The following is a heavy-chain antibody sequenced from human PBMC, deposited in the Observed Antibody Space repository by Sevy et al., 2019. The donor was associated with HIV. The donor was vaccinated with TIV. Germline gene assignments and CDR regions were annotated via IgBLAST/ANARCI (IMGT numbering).Heavy chain of an antibody. D-gene: IGHD6-13*01. J-gene: IGHJ5*02. CDR2: ISGSGGST. Sequence: GGSLRLSCAASGFTFSSYAMSWVRQAPGKGLEWVSAISGSGGSTYYAHSVKGRFTISRDNSKNTLYLQMNSLRAEDTAVSYCSKGAGGYSSSWYTHSWFDPWGQGTLVTVSS. V-gene: IGHV3-23*01. CDR1: GFTFSSYA. CDR3: SKGAGGYSSSWYTHSWFDP.